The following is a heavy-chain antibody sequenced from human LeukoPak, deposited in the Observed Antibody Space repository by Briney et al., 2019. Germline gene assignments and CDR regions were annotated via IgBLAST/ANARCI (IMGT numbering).Heavy chain of an antibody. J-gene: IGHJ3*02. CDR2: IFHSGST. CDR3: ARDYHTAMVTGAFDI. V-gene: IGHV4-38-2*02. Sequence: SETLSLTCTVSDYSISSGDYYWGWIRQPPGKGLEWIGSIFHSGSTYYNPSLKSRVTISVDTSKNQFSLKLSSVTAADTAVYYCARDYHTAMVTGAFDIWGQGTMVTVSS. D-gene: IGHD5-18*01. CDR1: DYSISSGDYY.